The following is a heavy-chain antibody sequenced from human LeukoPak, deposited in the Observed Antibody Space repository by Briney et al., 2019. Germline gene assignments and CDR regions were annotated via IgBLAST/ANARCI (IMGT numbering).Heavy chain of an antibody. Sequence: RGESLKISCKGSGYSFTSYWIGWVRQMPGKGLEWMGIIYPGDSDTRYSPSFQGQVTISADKSISTAYLQWSSLKASDTAMYYCARPESRSLDAFDIWGQGTMVTVSS. CDR3: ARPESRSLDAFDI. CDR2: IYPGDSDT. CDR1: GYSFTSYW. J-gene: IGHJ3*02. V-gene: IGHV5-51*01.